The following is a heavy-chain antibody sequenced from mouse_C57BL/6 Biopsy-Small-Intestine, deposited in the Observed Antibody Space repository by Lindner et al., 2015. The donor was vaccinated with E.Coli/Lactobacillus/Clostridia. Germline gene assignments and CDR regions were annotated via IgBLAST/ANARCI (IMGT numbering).Heavy chain of an antibody. CDR3: ARWGDEDFDY. CDR1: GYSFTGYY. J-gene: IGHJ2*01. Sequence: VHLQESGPELVKPGASVKISCKASGYSFTGYYMHWVKQGPGKSLEWIGRINPYNGDTFYNQKFKGKATLTVDKSSSTAHMELRSLTSEDSAVYYCARWGDEDFDYWGQGTTLTVSS. V-gene: IGHV1-20*01. D-gene: IGHD3-3*01. CDR2: INPYNGDT.